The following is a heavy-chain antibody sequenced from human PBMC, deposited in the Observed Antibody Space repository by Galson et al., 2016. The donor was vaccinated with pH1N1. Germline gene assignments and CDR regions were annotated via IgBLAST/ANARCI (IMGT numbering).Heavy chain of an antibody. D-gene: IGHD5-12*01. V-gene: IGHV3-30*04. J-gene: IGHJ4*02. CDR1: GFTFTSYA. Sequence: SLRLSCAASGFTFTSYAMHWVRQAPGKGLEWVAVILYDGTNEYYADSVKGRFTISRDKTQSTVYLQMNSLRTEDTAVYYCARDSEYSGHEGFHWAQGTLVIFSS. CDR2: ILYDGTNE. CDR3: ARDSEYSGHEGFH.